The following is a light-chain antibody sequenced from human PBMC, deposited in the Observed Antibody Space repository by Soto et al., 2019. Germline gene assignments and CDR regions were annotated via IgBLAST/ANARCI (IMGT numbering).Light chain of an antibody. CDR3: QHYNNWPPWT. CDR1: QSISSN. J-gene: IGKJ1*01. CDR2: GAS. V-gene: IGKV3-15*01. Sequence: IVMTQSPATLSVSPGERATLSCRASQSISSNLAWYQQKPGQAPRLLIYGASTRATGIPARFSGSGSGTEFTLTISNLQSEDFALYYCQHYNNWPPWTFGQGTKVDIK.